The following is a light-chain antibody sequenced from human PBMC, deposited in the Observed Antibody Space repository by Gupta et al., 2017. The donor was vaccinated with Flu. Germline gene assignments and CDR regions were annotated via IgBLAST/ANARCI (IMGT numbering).Light chain of an antibody. Sequence: DIVMTQSPLSLPVTPGEPASISCRSSQSLLHSNGYNYLDWYLQKPGQSPQLLIYLGSNRASGVTDRFSGSGAGTDFTLKSSRVEAEDVGVYYCMQALQTPSFGQGTKLEIK. CDR2: LGS. V-gene: IGKV2-28*01. CDR3: MQALQTPS. CDR1: QSLLHSNGYNY. J-gene: IGKJ2*03.